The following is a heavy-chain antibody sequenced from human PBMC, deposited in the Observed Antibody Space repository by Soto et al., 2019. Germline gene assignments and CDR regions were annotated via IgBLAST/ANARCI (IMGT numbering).Heavy chain of an antibody. CDR3: AREMVRGVVSDY. CDR1: GYTFTSYG. D-gene: IGHD3-10*01. CDR2: ISTYNGNT. Sequence: ASVKVSCKASGYTFTSYGISWVRQAPGQGLEWMGWISTYNGNTKYAQKLQGRVTMTTDTSTSTAYMELRSLRSDDTAVFYCAREMVRGVVSDYWSQGTLVTVSS. V-gene: IGHV1-18*01. J-gene: IGHJ4*02.